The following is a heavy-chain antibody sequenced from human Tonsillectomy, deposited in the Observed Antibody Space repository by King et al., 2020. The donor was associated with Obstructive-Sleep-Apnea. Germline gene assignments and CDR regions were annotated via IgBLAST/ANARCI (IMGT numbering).Heavy chain of an antibody. CDR3: ARLGSGWSFDF. Sequence: VQLVESGGGVVQPGRSLRLSCATSGFTFSSYGIDWVRQAPGKGLEWVAVIWYDGSNKYYADSGKGRFTISKDFSKNTVYLQMNNLRADDSGVYFCARLGSGWSFDFWGQGTQVIVPS. V-gene: IGHV3-33*01. CDR1: GFTFSSYG. D-gene: IGHD6-19*01. J-gene: IGHJ4*02. CDR2: IWYDGSNK.